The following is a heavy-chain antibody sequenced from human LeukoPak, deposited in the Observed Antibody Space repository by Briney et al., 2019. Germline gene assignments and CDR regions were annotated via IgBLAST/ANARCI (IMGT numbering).Heavy chain of an antibody. J-gene: IGHJ5*02. CDR1: GYTFTGYY. CDR3: ARDPSDSSGWYWFDP. Sequence: ASVKVSCKASGYTFTGYYMHWVRQAPGQGREWMGRINPNSGGTNYAQKFQGRVTITRDTSISTAYMELSRLRSDDTAVYYCARDPSDSSGWYWFDPWGRGTLVTVSS. CDR2: INPNSGGT. V-gene: IGHV1-2*06. D-gene: IGHD6-19*01.